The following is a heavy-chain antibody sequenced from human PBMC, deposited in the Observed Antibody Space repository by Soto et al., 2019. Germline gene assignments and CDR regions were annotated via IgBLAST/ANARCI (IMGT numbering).Heavy chain of an antibody. Sequence: SDTLSLTCSFSVSSITSFFYSLSFIRQSAWSFLEWIVYIYHIETTYYNPSLKSRVTISLDRSKNHFSLKLTSVTAADTAVYFCAVSRIQADGAKHYNWLDQWGQGNLVTVSS. CDR2: IYHIETT. CDR1: VSSITSFFYS. V-gene: IGHV4-30-2*06. D-gene: IGHD6-13*01. CDR3: AVSRIQADGAKHYNWLDQ. J-gene: IGHJ5*02.